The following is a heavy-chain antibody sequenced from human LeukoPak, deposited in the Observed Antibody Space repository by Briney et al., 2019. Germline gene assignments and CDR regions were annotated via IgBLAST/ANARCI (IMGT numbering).Heavy chain of an antibody. CDR2: IYYSGST. CDR3: ARAAASGSYYTYFDY. J-gene: IGHJ4*02. D-gene: IGHD1-26*01. CDR1: GGSISSYY. Sequence: SETLSLTCTVSGGSISSYYWSWIRQPPGKGLEWIGSIYYSGSTYYNPSLKSRVTISVDTSKNQFSLKLSSVTAADTAVYYCARAAASGSYYTYFDYWGQGTLVTVSS. V-gene: IGHV4-39*07.